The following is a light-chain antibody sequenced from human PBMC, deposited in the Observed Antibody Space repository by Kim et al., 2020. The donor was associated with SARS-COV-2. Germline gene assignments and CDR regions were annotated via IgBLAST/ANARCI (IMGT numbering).Light chain of an antibody. CDR1: QGISNY. J-gene: IGKJ1*01. CDR2: AAF. Sequence: VYEGERATITWRASQGISNYLARYQQQPEKLTKRLMYAAFTLQSGDPSWVSGSRSGTDFTLTISSLQPEDVATYYCQKYNSAPRTFVQG. V-gene: IGKV1-27*01. CDR3: QKYNSAPRT.